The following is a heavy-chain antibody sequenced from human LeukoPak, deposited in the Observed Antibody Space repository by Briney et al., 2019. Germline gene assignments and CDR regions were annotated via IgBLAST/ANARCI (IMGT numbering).Heavy chain of an antibody. CDR2: IKTDGSEK. V-gene: IGHV3-7*01. CDR3: ATYSSLNRREFQY. Sequence: GGSLRLSCEGSGFTFSNYWMGWVRQAPGKGLQWVANIKTDGSEKYYVDSVKGRFTISRDNAKNSLYLQMNSLRAEDTAVYYCATYSSLNRREFQYWGQGALLTVSS. J-gene: IGHJ1*01. CDR1: GFTFSNYW. D-gene: IGHD3-22*01.